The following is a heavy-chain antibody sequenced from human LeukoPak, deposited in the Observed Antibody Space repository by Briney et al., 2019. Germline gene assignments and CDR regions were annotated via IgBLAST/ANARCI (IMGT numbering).Heavy chain of an antibody. D-gene: IGHD2-8*01. J-gene: IGHJ6*02. CDR2: IIPIFGTA. CDR1: GGTFSSYA. V-gene: IGHV1-69*01. Sequence: GASVKVSCKASGGTFSSYAISWVRQAPGQGLEWMGGIIPIFGTANYAQKFQGRVTITADESTSTAYMELGSLRSEDTAVYYCARRGLPNTYYYYGMDVWGQGTTVTVSS. CDR3: ARRGLPNTYYYYGMDV.